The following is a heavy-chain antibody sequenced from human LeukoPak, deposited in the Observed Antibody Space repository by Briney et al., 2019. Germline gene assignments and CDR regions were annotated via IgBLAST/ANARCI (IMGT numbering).Heavy chain of an antibody. CDR2: ISYDGSNK. V-gene: IGHV3-30*04. CDR1: GFTFSSYA. J-gene: IGHJ4*02. CDR3: ARDLAYYYDSNPFDY. Sequence: PGRSLRLSCAASGFTFSSYAMHWVRQAPGKGLEWVAVISYDGSNKYYADSVKGRFTISRDNSKNTLYLQMNSLRAEDTAVYYCARDLAYYYDSNPFDYWGQGTLVTVSS. D-gene: IGHD3-22*01.